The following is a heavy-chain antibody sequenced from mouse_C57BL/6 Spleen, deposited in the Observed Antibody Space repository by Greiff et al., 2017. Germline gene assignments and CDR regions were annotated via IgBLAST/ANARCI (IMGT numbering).Heavy chain of an antibody. D-gene: IGHD3-2*02. Sequence: QVQLQQPGAELVKPGASVKMSCKASGYTFTSYWITWVKQRPGQGLEWIGEIYPGSGSTNYNEKFKSKATLTVDTSSSTAYMQLSSLTSEDSAVYYCARDSSGYFAMDYWGQGTSVTVSS. J-gene: IGHJ4*01. CDR1: GYTFTSYW. CDR2: IYPGSGST. V-gene: IGHV1-55*01. CDR3: ARDSSGYFAMDY.